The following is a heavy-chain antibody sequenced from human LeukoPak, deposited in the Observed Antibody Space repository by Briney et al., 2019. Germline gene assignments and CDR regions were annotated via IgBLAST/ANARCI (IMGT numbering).Heavy chain of an antibody. J-gene: IGHJ4*02. V-gene: IGHV4-31*11. D-gene: IGHD4-23*01. CDR3: ARSGNSHHPGDY. Sequence: PSETLSLTCAVSGGSISSGGYYWSWIRQHPGKGLEWIGYIYYSGSTYYNPSLKSRVTISVDTSKNQFSLKLSSVTAADTAVYYCARSGNSHHPGDYWGQGTLVTVSS. CDR2: IYYSGST. CDR1: GGSISSGGYY.